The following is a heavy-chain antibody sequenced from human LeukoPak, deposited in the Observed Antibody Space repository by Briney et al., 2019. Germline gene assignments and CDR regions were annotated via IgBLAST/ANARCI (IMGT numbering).Heavy chain of an antibody. D-gene: IGHD2-15*01. CDR3: ARPLRRGGYDY. J-gene: IGHJ4*02. Sequence: PSETLSLTCTVSGGSISSYYWSWIRQPPGKGLEWIGYIYYSGSTNYNPSLKSRVTISVDTSKNQFSLKLSSVTAADTAVYYCARPLRRGGYDYWGQGTLVTVSS. CDR1: GGSISSYY. CDR2: IYYSGST. V-gene: IGHV4-59*01.